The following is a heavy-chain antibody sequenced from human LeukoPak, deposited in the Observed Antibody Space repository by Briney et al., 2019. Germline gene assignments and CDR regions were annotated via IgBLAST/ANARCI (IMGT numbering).Heavy chain of an antibody. CDR3: ARDLPPYYFDY. CDR2: IIPILGIA. Sequence: GASVMVSCKASGGXFSSYAMSWVRQAPGQGLEWIGRIIPILGIANYAQKFQGRVTITADKSTSTAYMDLSSLRSEDTAVYYCARDLPPYYFDYWGQGTLVTVSS. J-gene: IGHJ4*02. CDR1: GGXFSSYA. V-gene: IGHV1-69*04.